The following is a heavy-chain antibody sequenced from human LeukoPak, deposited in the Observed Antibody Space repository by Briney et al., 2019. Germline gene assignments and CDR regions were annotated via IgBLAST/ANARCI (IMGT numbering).Heavy chain of an antibody. Sequence: SETLSLTCTVSGGSISNYYWNWIRQPPGKGLEWIGTLYNSGSTTYNPSLKSRITISVDTSKNQFSLKLASVTAADTAVYYCARDYNSVTHWFFDLWGRGTLVTVSP. CDR3: ARDYNSVTHWFFDL. J-gene: IGHJ2*01. V-gene: IGHV4-59*01. CDR2: LYNSGST. CDR1: GGSISNYY. D-gene: IGHD4-17*01.